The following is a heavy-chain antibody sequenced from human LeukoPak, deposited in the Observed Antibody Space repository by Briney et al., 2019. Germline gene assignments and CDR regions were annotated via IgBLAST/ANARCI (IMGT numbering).Heavy chain of an antibody. CDR2: IYTSGST. CDR3: ARGESMVRD. V-gene: IGHV4-61*02. J-gene: IGHJ3*01. D-gene: IGHD3-10*01. CDR1: GGSVNSGNYY. Sequence: SETLSLTCTVSGGSVNSGNYYWTWIRQPAGKGLEWIGRIYTSGSTNYNPSLKSRVTISVDTSKNQLSLRLSSVTAADTAVYYCARGESMVRDWGQGTMVTVSS.